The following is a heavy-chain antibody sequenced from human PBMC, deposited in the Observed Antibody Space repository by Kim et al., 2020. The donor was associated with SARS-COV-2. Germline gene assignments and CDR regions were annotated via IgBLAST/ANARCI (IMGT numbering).Heavy chain of an antibody. J-gene: IGHJ6*02. Sequence: SETLSLTCTVSGGSISSYYWSWIRQPPGKGLEWIGYIYYSGSTNYNPSLKSRVTISVDTSKNQFSLKLSSVTAADTAVYYCARGQDYASGMDVWGQGTTVTVSS. CDR3: ARGQDYASGMDV. CDR1: GGSISSYY. V-gene: IGHV4-59*01. D-gene: IGHD4-17*01. CDR2: IYYSGST.